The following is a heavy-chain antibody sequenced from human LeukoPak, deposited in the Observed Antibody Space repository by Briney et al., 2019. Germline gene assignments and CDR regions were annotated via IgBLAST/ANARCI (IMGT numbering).Heavy chain of an antibody. V-gene: IGHV1-18*01. CDR3: ARSGRYCSSTSCLKRTYYFDY. J-gene: IGHJ4*02. D-gene: IGHD2-2*01. CDR1: GYTFTSYG. Sequence: GASVKVSCKASGYTFTSYGISWVRQAPGQGLEWMGWISAYNGNTNYAQKLQGRVTMTTDTSTSTAYMELRSLRSDDTAVYYCARSGRYCSSTSCLKRTYYFDYWGQGTLVTVSS. CDR2: ISAYNGNT.